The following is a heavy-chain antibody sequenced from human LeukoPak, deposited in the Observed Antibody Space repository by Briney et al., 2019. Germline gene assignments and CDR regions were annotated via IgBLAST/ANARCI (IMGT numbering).Heavy chain of an antibody. D-gene: IGHD1-26*01. CDR2: INRSGST. CDR1: GGSFSGYY. J-gene: IGHJ3*02. Sequence: SETLSLTCAVYGGSFSGYYWSWIRQPPGKGLEWIGEINRSGSTNYNPSLKSRVTISVDTSKNQFSLKLSSVTAADTAVYYCAKDLPSGSYYPDAFDIWGQGTMVTVSS. CDR3: AKDLPSGSYYPDAFDI. V-gene: IGHV4-34*01.